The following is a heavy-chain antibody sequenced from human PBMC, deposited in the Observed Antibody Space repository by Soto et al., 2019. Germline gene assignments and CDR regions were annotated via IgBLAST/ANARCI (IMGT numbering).Heavy chain of an antibody. J-gene: IGHJ6*02. D-gene: IGHD4-17*01. CDR2: INPDSGGT. CDR1: GYSFTGYY. V-gene: IGHV1-2*02. CDR3: ARENGKYGVYYGMDV. Sequence: QVQLVQSGAEVKKPGASVKVSCKASGYSFTGYYIHWGRQAPGQGLECMGWINPDSGGTNYAQNFQGRVTITRDTSLSTASMELSRLRSDDTAVYYCARENGKYGVYYGMDVWGRGTTVTVSS.